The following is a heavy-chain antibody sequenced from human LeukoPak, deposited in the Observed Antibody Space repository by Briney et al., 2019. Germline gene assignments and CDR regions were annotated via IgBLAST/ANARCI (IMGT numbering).Heavy chain of an antibody. CDR1: GGSFSGNY. CDR2: INHSGST. Sequence: SETLSLTCAVYGGSFSGNYWSWIRQPPGKGLEWIGEINHSGSTNYNPSLKSRVTISVDTSKNQFSLKLSSVTAADTAVYYCAIGGDIDYWGQGTLVTVSS. CDR3: AIGGDIDY. V-gene: IGHV4-34*01. J-gene: IGHJ4*02. D-gene: IGHD3-10*01.